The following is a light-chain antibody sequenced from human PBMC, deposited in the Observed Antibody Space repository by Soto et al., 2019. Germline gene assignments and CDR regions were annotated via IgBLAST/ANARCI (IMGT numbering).Light chain of an antibody. Sequence: QSALTQPASVSGSPGQSITISCTGTSSDVGGYNYVSWYQQHPGKAPKLMIYEVSNRPSGVSNRFSGSKSGNTASLTISGLQAEDEADYYCSSYTAGGTIFGTGTKLTVL. CDR1: SSDVGGYNY. CDR3: SSYTAGGTI. CDR2: EVS. V-gene: IGLV2-14*01. J-gene: IGLJ1*01.